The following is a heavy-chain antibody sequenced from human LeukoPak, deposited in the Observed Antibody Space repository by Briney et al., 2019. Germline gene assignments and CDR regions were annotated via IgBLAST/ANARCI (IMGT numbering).Heavy chain of an antibody. D-gene: IGHD3-22*01. Sequence: GGSLRLSCAASGFTFSSYAMHWVRQAPGKGLEWVAAISYDGSNKYYADSVKGRFTISRDNSKNTLYLQMNSLRAEDTAVYYCARDWIRSGYYLWTGGFDPWGQGTLVTVSS. J-gene: IGHJ5*02. CDR2: ISYDGSNK. CDR3: ARDWIRSGYYLWTGGFDP. CDR1: GFTFSSYA. V-gene: IGHV3-30-3*01.